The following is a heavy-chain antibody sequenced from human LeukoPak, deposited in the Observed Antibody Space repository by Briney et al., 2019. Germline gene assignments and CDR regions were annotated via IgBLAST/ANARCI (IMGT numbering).Heavy chain of an antibody. J-gene: IGHJ4*02. V-gene: IGHV3-48*01. CDR3: ASDPTAYYYDSSGYYGFVY. D-gene: IGHD3-22*01. Sequence: GGSLRLSCAASGFTFSSYSMNWVRQAPGKGLEWVSYISSSSSIIYYADSVKGRFTISRDNAKNSLYLQMNSLRAEDTAVYYCASDPTAYYYDSSGYYGFVYWGQGTLVTVSS. CDR1: GFTFSSYS. CDR2: ISSSSSII.